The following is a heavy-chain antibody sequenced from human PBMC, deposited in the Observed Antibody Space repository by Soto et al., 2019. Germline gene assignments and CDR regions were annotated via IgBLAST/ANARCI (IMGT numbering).Heavy chain of an antibody. CDR1: GYTFTSYG. D-gene: IGHD2-2*01. CDR3: ARDRGVVVPAAMNY. Sequence: QVRLVQSGAEMKKPGASVKVSCKASGYTFTSYGISWVRQAPGQGLRWMGWISAYNGNTNYAQKLQGRVTMTTDTSTSTAYMELRSLRSDDTAVYYCARDRGVVVPAAMNYWCQGTLVTVSS. J-gene: IGHJ4*02. V-gene: IGHV1-18*01. CDR2: ISAYNGNT.